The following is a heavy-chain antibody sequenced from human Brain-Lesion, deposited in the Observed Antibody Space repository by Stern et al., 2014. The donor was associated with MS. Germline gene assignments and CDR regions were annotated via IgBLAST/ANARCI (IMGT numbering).Heavy chain of an antibody. V-gene: IGHV4-61*02. CDR1: GGSISSGGYY. Sequence: VQLVESGPGLVKPSQTLSLSCTVSGGSISSGGYYWSWIRQPAGKGLEWIGRIFNSGSTSYNPSPKSRVPISIDTPKNQFPLRRNPMTAADTAVYYCARGRVVPGFKYSATDVWGQGTTVIVSS. CDR3: ARGRVVPGFKYSATDV. D-gene: IGHD2-2*01. J-gene: IGHJ6*02. CDR2: IFNSGST.